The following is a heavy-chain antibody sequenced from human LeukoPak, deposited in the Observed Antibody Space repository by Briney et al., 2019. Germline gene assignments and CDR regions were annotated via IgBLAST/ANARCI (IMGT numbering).Heavy chain of an antibody. CDR3: ARDYYGDYSLDY. J-gene: IGHJ4*02. V-gene: IGHV3-21*01. D-gene: IGHD4-17*01. Sequence: PGGSLRLSCAASGFTFSSYWMHWVRQAPGKGLEWVSSISGSSSYIYYADSVKGRFTISRDNAKNSLYLQMNSLRAEDTAVYYCARDYYGDYSLDYWGQGTLVTVSS. CDR1: GFTFSSYW. CDR2: ISGSSSYI.